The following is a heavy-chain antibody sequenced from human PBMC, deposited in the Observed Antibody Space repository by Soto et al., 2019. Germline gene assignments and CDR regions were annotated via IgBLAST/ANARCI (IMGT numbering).Heavy chain of an antibody. CDR2: IIPIFGTA. Sequence: SVKVSCKASGGTFSSYAISWVRQAPGQGLEWMGGIIPIFGTANYAQKFQGRVTITADESTSTAYMELSSLRSEDTAVYYCVRGSYDSSGYPYYYYYGMDVWGQGTTVTVSS. CDR3: VRGSYDSSGYPYYYYYGMDV. D-gene: IGHD3-22*01. J-gene: IGHJ6*02. CDR1: GGTFSSYA. V-gene: IGHV1-69*13.